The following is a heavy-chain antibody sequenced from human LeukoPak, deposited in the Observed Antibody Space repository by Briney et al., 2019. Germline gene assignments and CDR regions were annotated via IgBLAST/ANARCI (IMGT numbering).Heavy chain of an antibody. J-gene: IGHJ4*02. V-gene: IGHV3-7*03. Sequence: GGSLRLSCAASGFTVSSSYMSWVRQAPGKGLEWVANIKQDASEKYYVDSVKGRFTISRDNAKNSLYLQMNSLRAEDTAVYYCARAWCSSTSCYFDYWGQGTLVTVSS. CDR3: ARAWCSSTSCYFDY. D-gene: IGHD2-2*01. CDR1: GFTVSSSY. CDR2: IKQDASEK.